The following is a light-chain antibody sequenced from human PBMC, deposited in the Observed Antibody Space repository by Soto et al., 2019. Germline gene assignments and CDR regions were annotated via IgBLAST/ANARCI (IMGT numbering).Light chain of an antibody. V-gene: IGKV3-11*01. J-gene: IGKJ4*01. CDR3: QQRINWPLT. CDR1: QSVTTF. Sequence: EIVLTQSPVTLSLSAGERATLSCRASQSVTTFLAWYQQKPGQAPRLLIYDASKRATGIPARFSGSGSGTDFTLTISSLEPEDFAVYYCQQRINWPLTFGGGTKVEIK. CDR2: DAS.